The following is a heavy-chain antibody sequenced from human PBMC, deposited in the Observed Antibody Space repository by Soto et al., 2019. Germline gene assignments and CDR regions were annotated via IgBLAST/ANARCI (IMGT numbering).Heavy chain of an antibody. CDR1: GGSISSSSFY. CDR2: IYHRGST. V-gene: IGHV4-39*01. J-gene: IGHJ6*03. CDR3: ARRGLRYFDWLSPGEDYYYYMDV. Sequence: PSETLSLTCTVSGGSISSSSFYWGWIRQPPGKGLEWIGSIYHRGSTYYNPSLKGRVTISVDTSKNQFFLKLSSVTAADTAVYYCARRGLRYFDWLSPGEDYYYYMDVWGKGTTVTVSS. D-gene: IGHD3-9*01.